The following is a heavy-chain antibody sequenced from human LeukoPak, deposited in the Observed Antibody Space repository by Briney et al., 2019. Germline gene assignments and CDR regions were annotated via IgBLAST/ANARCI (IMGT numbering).Heavy chain of an antibody. V-gene: IGHV4-4*07. J-gene: IGHJ6*02. Sequence: SETLSLTCTVSGGSISSYFWSWIRQPAGKGLEWIGRIYTSGSTNCNPSLKSRVTMSVDTSKNQFSLKLSSVTAADTAVYYCAREVAVAGSLMDVWGQGTTVTVSS. CDR1: GGSISSYF. D-gene: IGHD6-19*01. CDR3: AREVAVAGSLMDV. CDR2: IYTSGST.